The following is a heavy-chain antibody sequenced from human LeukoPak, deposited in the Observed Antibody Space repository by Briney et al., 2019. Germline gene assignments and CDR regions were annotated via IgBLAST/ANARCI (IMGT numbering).Heavy chain of an antibody. CDR2: IVVGNGNT. J-gene: IGHJ4*02. V-gene: IGHV1-58*01. D-gene: IGHD1-26*01. CDR3: AADMVGGTDYFDS. Sequence: GASVKVSCKASGFTYSSSAVQWVRQARGQRLEWIGWIVVGNGNTNFAQKFQERVTITRDMSTSTAYMELSSLRSEDTAVYYCAADMVGGTDYFDSWGQGTLVTVSS. CDR1: GFTYSSSA.